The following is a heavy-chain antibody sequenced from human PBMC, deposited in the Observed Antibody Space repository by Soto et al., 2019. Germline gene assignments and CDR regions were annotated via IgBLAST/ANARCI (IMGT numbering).Heavy chain of an antibody. V-gene: IGHV3-74*01. D-gene: IGHD6-19*01. J-gene: IGHJ6*02. CDR2: IHSDGSST. CDR1: GFTFSSYW. CDR3: AAPYMYSSGLYFDGMDV. Sequence: EVQLVESGGGLVQPGGSLRLSCAASGFTFSSYWMHWVRQAPGKGLVWVSRIHSDGSSTSYSDSVKGRFTISRDNAKNTVYLQMNSLRAEDTAVYYCAAPYMYSSGLYFDGMDVWCQGTTVTVSS.